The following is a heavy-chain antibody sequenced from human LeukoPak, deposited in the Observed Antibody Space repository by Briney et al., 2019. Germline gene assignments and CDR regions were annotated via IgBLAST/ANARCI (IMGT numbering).Heavy chain of an antibody. CDR2: ISYDGSNT. Sequence: QSGGSLRLSCAASGFTFNSYGMHWVRQAPGKGLDRVAVISYDGSNTYYADSVRGRFTISRDNSKNTLYLQMNSLRAEDTALYYCAKAGGSTWPDGMDVWGPGTTVTASS. CDR1: GFTFNSYG. CDR3: AKAGGSTWPDGMDV. D-gene: IGHD6-13*01. J-gene: IGHJ6*02. V-gene: IGHV3-30*18.